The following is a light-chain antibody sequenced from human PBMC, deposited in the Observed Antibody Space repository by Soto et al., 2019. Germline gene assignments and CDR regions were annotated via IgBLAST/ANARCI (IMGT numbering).Light chain of an antibody. V-gene: IGKV3-20*01. CDR2: GAS. J-gene: IGKJ4*01. CDR3: QQYGNTLFT. CDR1: ESVSSSY. Sequence: EVVLTQSPGTLSLSPGDSATLSCRASESVSSSYLAWYQQRPGQAPRLLIYGASSRATGIPDRFSGSGSGTDFTLTITRLEPEDFAVYYCQQYGNTLFTFGGGTKLETK.